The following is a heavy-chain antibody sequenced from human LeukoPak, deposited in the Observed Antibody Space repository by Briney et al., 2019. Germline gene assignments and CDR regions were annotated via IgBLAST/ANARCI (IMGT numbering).Heavy chain of an antibody. Sequence: PSETLSLTCAVYGGSFSGYYWSWIRQPPGKGLEWIGEINHSGSTNYNPSLKSRVTISVDTSKNQFSLKLSSVTAADTAVYYCARRRPHSYSSPRVHDYWGQGTLVTVSS. D-gene: IGHD5-18*01. J-gene: IGHJ4*02. CDR3: ARRRPHSYSSPRVHDY. CDR2: INHSGST. V-gene: IGHV4-34*01. CDR1: GGSFSGYY.